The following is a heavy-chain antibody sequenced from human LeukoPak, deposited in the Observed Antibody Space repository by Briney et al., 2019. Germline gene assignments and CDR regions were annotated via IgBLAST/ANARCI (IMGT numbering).Heavy chain of an antibody. CDR1: GFTFSSYE. J-gene: IGHJ3*02. Sequence: GGSLRLSCAASGFTFSSYEMNWVRQAPGKGLEWVSYISSSGSTIYYADSVKGRFTISRDNAKNSLYLQMNSLRAEDTAVYYCARVYTIHAFDIWGQGTMVTVSS. D-gene: IGHD4-11*01. CDR2: ISSSGSTI. V-gene: IGHV3-48*03. CDR3: ARVYTIHAFDI.